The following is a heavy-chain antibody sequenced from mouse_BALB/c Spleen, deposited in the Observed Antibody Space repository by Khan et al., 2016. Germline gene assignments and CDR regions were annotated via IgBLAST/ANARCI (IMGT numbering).Heavy chain of an antibody. CDR3: ASDYGNFDY. J-gene: IGHJ2*01. Sequence: EVELVESGGGLVQPGGSLRLSCATSGFTFTDYYMSWVRQPPGKALEWLGFIRNKANGYTTEYSASVKGRFTISRDNSKSILYLQMNTLRAEDSATDYCASDYGNFDYWGQVTTLTVSS. V-gene: IGHV7-3*02. CDR2: IRNKANGYTT. CDR1: GFTFTDYY. D-gene: IGHD2-1*01.